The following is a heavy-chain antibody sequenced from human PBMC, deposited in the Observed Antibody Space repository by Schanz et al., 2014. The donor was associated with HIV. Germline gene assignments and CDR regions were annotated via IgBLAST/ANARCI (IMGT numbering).Heavy chain of an antibody. V-gene: IGHV3-23*01. CDR1: GFTFNNYA. J-gene: IGHJ4*02. CDR2: ISESGGRS. Sequence: EVQLLDSGGGLVQPGGSLRLSCVASGFTFNNYAMTWVRQAPGKGLEWVSSISESGGRSYYADSVNGRFTISRDNSKNTLYLQMNSLRAEDTAVYYCAKFGRLLGNFDDRGQGTLVTVSS. D-gene: IGHD2-15*01. CDR3: AKFGRLLGNFDD.